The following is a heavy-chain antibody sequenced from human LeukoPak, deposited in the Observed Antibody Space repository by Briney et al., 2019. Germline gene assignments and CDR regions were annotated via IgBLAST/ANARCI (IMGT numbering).Heavy chain of an antibody. CDR2: IYTSGST. Sequence: SQTLSLTCTVSGGSISSGSYYWSWIRQPAGKGLEWIGRIYTSGSTNYNPSLKSRVTISVDTSKNQFSLKLSSVTAADTAVYYCAREMIPSGLVVVPAAPNWFDPWGQGTLVTVSS. CDR3: AREMIPSGLVVVPAAPNWFDP. V-gene: IGHV4-61*02. D-gene: IGHD2-2*01. J-gene: IGHJ5*02. CDR1: GGSISSGSYY.